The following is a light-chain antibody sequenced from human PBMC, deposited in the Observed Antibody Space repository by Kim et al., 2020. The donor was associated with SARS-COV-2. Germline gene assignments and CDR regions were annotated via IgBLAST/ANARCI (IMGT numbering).Light chain of an antibody. V-gene: IGKV3-20*01. Sequence: EIVLTQSPASLSLPPGERATLSCRAGQSLTDLAWYQQKAGQAPRILIFGASNRATGIPDRFSGSGSGTDFTLTISRLEPEDSAVYYCQQYGDSLRTFGQGTKVDIK. CDR1: QSLTD. CDR2: GAS. CDR3: QQYGDSLRT. J-gene: IGKJ1*01.